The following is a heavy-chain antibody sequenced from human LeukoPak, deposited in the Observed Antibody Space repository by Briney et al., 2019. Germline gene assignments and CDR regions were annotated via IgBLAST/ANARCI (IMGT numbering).Heavy chain of an antibody. CDR3: ARDVVGSLDY. J-gene: IGHJ4*02. Sequence: GGSLRLSCAGSGFSFGNYWMAWVRQAPGKGPEWVANMKQDGSARHYADSVKGRFTISRDNAQNSVYLQMNSLRAEDTAVYYCARDVVGSLDYWGLGTLVTVSS. CDR2: MKQDGSAR. V-gene: IGHV3-7*01. D-gene: IGHD2-15*01. CDR1: GFSFGNYW.